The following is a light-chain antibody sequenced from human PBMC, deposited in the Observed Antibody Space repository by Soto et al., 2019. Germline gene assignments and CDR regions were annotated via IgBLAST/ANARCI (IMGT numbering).Light chain of an antibody. CDR2: LGS. CDR1: QSLLHSNGYNY. Sequence: DIVMTQSPLSLPVTPGEPASISCRSSQSLLHSNGYNYLVWYLQKPGQSPQLLISLGSNRASGVPDRFSGSGSGTDFTLKISRVEAEDVGVYYCMQALQTPLTFGQGTKVEIK. V-gene: IGKV2-28*01. J-gene: IGKJ1*01. CDR3: MQALQTPLT.